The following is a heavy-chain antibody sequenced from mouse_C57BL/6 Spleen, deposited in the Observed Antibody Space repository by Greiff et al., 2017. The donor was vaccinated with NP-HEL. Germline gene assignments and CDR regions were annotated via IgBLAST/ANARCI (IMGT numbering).Heavy chain of an antibody. J-gene: IGHJ4*01. Sequence: QVQLKQSGAELARPGASVKMSCKASGYTFTSYTMHWVKQRPGQGLEWIGYINPSSGYTKYNQKFKDKATLTADKSSSTAYMQLSSLTSEDSAVYDCARSFITTVGTMDYWGQGTSVTVSS. D-gene: IGHD1-1*01. CDR1: GYTFTSYT. CDR3: ARSFITTVGTMDY. V-gene: IGHV1-4*01. CDR2: INPSSGYT.